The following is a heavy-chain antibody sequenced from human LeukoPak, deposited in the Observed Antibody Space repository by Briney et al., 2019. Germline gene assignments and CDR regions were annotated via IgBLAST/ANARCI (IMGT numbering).Heavy chain of an antibody. D-gene: IGHD3-22*01. CDR1: GYTFSSYA. J-gene: IGHJ4*02. CDR2: ISYDGSNK. Sequence: SCKASGYTFSSYAMHWVRQAPGKGLEWVAVISYDGSNKYYADSVKGRFTISRDNSKNTLYLQMNSLRAEDTAVYYCARDLGSSGFDDYWGQGTLVTVSS. CDR3: ARDLGSSGFDDY. V-gene: IGHV3-30*04.